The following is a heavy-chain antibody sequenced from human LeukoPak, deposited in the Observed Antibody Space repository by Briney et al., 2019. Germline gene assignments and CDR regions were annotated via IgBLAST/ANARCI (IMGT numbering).Heavy chain of an antibody. CDR3: ARGYYATGV. Sequence: SQTLSLTSALSGDTVSINSATWNCIRQSPSRGLEWLGRTYYRSKWYNDYAVSVKSRITINPDTSKNQFSLQLNSVTPEDTAVYYCARGYYATGVWGQGTTVTVSS. D-gene: IGHD2-15*01. V-gene: IGHV6-1*01. CDR1: GDTVSINSAT. J-gene: IGHJ6*02. CDR2: TYYRSKWYN.